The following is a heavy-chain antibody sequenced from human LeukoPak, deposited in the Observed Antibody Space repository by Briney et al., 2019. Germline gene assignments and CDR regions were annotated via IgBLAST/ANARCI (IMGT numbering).Heavy chain of an antibody. V-gene: IGHV3-30*18. CDR1: KFTFSDYG. D-gene: IGHD3-10*01. Sequence: PGRSLRLSCAASKFTFSDYGMHWVRQAPGKGLEWVAVISYDGSNRHYGDSVKGRFTISRDNSENTLYLQMSSLRPEDTAVYYCAKDFYGSGTYLTDYWGQGILVTVSS. CDR3: AKDFYGSGTYLTDY. J-gene: IGHJ4*02. CDR2: ISYDGSNR.